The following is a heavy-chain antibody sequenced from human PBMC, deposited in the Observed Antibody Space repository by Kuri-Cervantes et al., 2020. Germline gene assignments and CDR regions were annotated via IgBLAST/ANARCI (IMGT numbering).Heavy chain of an antibody. Sequence: SETLSLTCAVSGYSISSGYYWGWIRQPPGKGLEWIGSIYHSGSTYYNPSLKRRVTISVDTSKNQFSLKLSSVTAADTAVYYCAREHFTTTVTTSYYYYMDVWGKGTTVTVSS. V-gene: IGHV4-38-2*02. CDR3: AREHFTTTVTTSYYYYMDV. CDR2: IYHSGST. CDR1: GYSISSGYY. D-gene: IGHD4-17*01. J-gene: IGHJ6*03.